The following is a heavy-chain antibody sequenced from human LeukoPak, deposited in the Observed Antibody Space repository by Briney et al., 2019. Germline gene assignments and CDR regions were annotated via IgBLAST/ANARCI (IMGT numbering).Heavy chain of an antibody. D-gene: IGHD5-24*01. Sequence: PSETLSLTCTVSGGSISSGGYHWSWIRQHPGKGLEYIAYIDYSGSTYYNPSLQSRVTISVDTSKNQFSLKLSSVTAADTAVYYCARAHLRRDGYNHFDYWGQGTLVTVSS. CDR3: ARAHLRRDGYNHFDY. V-gene: IGHV4-31*03. CDR1: GGSISSGGYH. J-gene: IGHJ4*02. CDR2: IDYSGST.